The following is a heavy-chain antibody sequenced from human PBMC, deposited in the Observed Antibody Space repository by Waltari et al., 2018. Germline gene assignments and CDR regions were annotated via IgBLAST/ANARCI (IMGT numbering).Heavy chain of an antibody. D-gene: IGHD6-19*01. Sequence: QLQLQASGPGLVKPSETLSLTCTVSGGSISSSSYYWGWIRQPPGKGLAWIGSIYYSGVTDYNPAVKRRVTISVDTSKNQFALKRSSVTAADTAVDYWVRMVAGTLFEPWGQGTLVTVSS. CDR2: IYYSGVT. CDR1: GGSISSSSYY. J-gene: IGHJ5*02. V-gene: IGHV4-39*01. CDR3: VRMVAGTLFEP.